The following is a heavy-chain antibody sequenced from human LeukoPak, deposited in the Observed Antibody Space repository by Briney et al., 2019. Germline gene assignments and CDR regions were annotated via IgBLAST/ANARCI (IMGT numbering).Heavy chain of an antibody. CDR2: MNPNSGNT. D-gene: IGHD5-12*01. CDR1: GYTFTSYD. Sequence: ASVKVSCKASGYTFTSYDINWVRQATGQGLEWMGWMNPNSGNTGYAQKFQGRVTMTRNTSISTAYMELSSLRSEDTAVYYCARGRRALKYTKIAATTKGWFDPWGQGTLVTVSS. V-gene: IGHV1-8*01. J-gene: IGHJ5*02. CDR3: ARGRRALKYTKIAATTKGWFDP.